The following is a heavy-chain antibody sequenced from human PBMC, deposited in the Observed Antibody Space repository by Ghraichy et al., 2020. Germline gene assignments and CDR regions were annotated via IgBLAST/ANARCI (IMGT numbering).Heavy chain of an antibody. V-gene: IGHV4-31*03. Sequence: SETLSLTCTVSGGSISSGGYYWSWIRQHPGKGLEWIGYIYYSGSTYYNPSLKSRVTISVDTSKNQFSLKLSSVTAADTAVYYCARTPRDIVVVPVYDAFDIWGQGTMVTVSS. CDR1: GGSISSGGYY. CDR3: ARTPRDIVVVPVYDAFDI. D-gene: IGHD2-2*01. J-gene: IGHJ3*02. CDR2: IYYSGST.